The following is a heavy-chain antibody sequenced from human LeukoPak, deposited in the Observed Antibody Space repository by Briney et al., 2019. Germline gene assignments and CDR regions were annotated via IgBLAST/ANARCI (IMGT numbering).Heavy chain of an antibody. D-gene: IGHD3-22*01. J-gene: IGHJ5*02. CDR2: IYYSGST. V-gene: IGHV4-39*07. Sequence: PSETLSLTCTVSGGSISSITYYWGWIRQPPGKGLEWIGSIYYSGSTPYNPSLKSRVTMSVDTSKNQFSLKLSSVTAADTAVYYCARVAIPMIVPNNWFDPWGQGTLVTVSS. CDR1: GGSISSITYY. CDR3: ARVAIPMIVPNNWFDP.